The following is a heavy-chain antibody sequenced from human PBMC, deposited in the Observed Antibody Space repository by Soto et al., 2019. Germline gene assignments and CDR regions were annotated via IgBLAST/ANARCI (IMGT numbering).Heavy chain of an antibody. J-gene: IGHJ6*02. D-gene: IGHD2-2*01. CDR1: GFTFSSYG. CDR3: ARRQVVPAAMPNYYYYGMDV. CDR2: ISYDGSNK. Sequence: GGSLRLSCAASGFTFSSYGMHWVRQAPGKGLEWVAVISYDGSNKYYADSVKGRFTISRDNSKNTLYLQMNSLRDEDTAVYYYARRQVVPAAMPNYYYYGMDVWGQGTTVTVSS. V-gene: IGHV3-30*03.